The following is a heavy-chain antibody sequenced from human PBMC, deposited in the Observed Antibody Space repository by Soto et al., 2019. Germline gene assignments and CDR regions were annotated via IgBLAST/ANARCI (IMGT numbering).Heavy chain of an antibody. Sequence: QVQLVESGGGVVQPGRSLRLSCAASGFTFSSYGMHWVRQAPRKGLEWVAVISYDGSNKYYADSVKGRFTISRDNSKNTLYLQMNSLRAEDTAVYYCAKDRALLRFLEWLLDDAFDIWGQGTMVTVSS. D-gene: IGHD3-3*01. CDR1: GFTFSSYG. V-gene: IGHV3-30*18. CDR2: ISYDGSNK. CDR3: AKDRALLRFLEWLLDDAFDI. J-gene: IGHJ3*02.